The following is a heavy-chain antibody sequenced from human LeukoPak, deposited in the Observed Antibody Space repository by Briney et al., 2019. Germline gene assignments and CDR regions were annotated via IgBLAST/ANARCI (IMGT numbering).Heavy chain of an antibody. CDR1: GGSFSGYY. D-gene: IGHD1/OR15-1a*01. V-gene: IGHV4-34*01. CDR3: AGGPKQAD. J-gene: IGHJ4*02. Sequence: KPSETLSLTCAVYGGSFSGYYWSWIRQPPGKGLEWIGEINHRGSTNYNPSLKSRVTISVDTSKNQFSLKLSSVTAADTAVYYCAGGPKQADWGQGTLVTVSS. CDR2: INHRGST.